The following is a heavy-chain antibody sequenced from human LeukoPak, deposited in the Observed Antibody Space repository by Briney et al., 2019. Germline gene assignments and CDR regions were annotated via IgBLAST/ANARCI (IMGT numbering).Heavy chain of an antibody. CDR2: IYPSHSDT. CDR1: GYRFTSYW. Sequence: GESLKISCKGSGYRFTSYWIAWVRQMPAKGLAWMGIIYPSHSDTRYSPSFQGQVTISTDKSISTAYLQWSSLKASDTAIYYCTRLGGGTSRSLPNDYFDPWGQGTLVTVSS. CDR3: TRLGGGTSRSLPNDYFDP. J-gene: IGHJ5*02. V-gene: IGHV5-51*01. D-gene: IGHD1-26*01.